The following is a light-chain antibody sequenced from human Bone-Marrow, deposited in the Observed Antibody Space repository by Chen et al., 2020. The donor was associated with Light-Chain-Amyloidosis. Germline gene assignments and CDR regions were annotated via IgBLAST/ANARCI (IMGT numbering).Light chain of an antibody. Sequence: SYELTQPPSVSESPGQTDSITRSGDDLPTKYAYWYQQKPGQAPVLVIHRDTERPSGISERFSGSSSGTTAKLTISGVQAEDEADYHCQSADSSGTYEVIFGGGTKLTVL. CDR3: QSADSSGTYEVI. V-gene: IGLV3-25*03. CDR1: DLPTKY. CDR2: RDT. J-gene: IGLJ2*01.